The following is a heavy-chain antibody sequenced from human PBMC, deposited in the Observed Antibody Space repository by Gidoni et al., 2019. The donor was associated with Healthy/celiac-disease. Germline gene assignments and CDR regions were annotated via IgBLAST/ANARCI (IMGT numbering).Heavy chain of an antibody. CDR1: GFTFSNAW. D-gene: IGHD3-10*01. V-gene: IGHV3-15*01. J-gene: IGHJ4*02. Sequence: EVQLVESGGGLVKPGGSLRLSCAASGFTFSNAWMSWVRQAPGTGLEWVGRSKSKTDGGTTDYAAPVKGRFTITRDDSKNTLYLQMNSLKTEDTAVYYCTTDLITIIDYWGQGTLVTVSS. CDR3: TTDLITIIDY. CDR2: SKSKTDGGTT.